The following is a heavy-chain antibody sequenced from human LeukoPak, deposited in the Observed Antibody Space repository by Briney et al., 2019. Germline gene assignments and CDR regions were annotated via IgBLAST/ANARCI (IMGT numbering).Heavy chain of an antibody. V-gene: IGHV3-74*03. CDR1: GFIFTDYW. Sequence: GGSLRLSCAASGFIFTDYWMHWVRQAPGKELVWVARIRGDGRATTYADSVKGRFTISRDNAMNTVFLQMNSLRAEDTAVYYCAKDPYGPNWYFDLWGRGTLVTVSS. CDR2: IRGDGRAT. J-gene: IGHJ2*01. CDR3: AKDPYGPNWYFDL. D-gene: IGHD3-16*01.